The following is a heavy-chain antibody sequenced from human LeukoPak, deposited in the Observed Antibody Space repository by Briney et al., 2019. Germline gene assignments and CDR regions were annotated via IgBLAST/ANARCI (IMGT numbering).Heavy chain of an antibody. CDR2: ISYDGSNK. CDR1: GFTFSSYA. V-gene: IGHV3-30-3*01. D-gene: IGHD3-9*01. Sequence: GRSLRLSCAASGFTFSSYAMHWVRQAPGKGLEWVAVISYDGSNKYYADSVKGRFTISRDNSKNTLYLQMNSLRAEDTAVYYCAASADYDILTGYYRGGFDYWGQGTLVTVSS. CDR3: AASADYDILTGYYRGGFDY. J-gene: IGHJ4*02.